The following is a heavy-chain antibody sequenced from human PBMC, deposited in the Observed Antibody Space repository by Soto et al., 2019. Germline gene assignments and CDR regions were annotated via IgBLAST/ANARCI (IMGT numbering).Heavy chain of an antibody. D-gene: IGHD6-19*01. CDR1: GYTFTSYG. CDR2: ISAYNGNT. J-gene: IGHJ5*02. CDR3: ARWLAVAGRGDWFDP. Sequence: GASVNVSCKASGYTFTSYGISWVRQAPGQGLEWMGWISAYNGNTNYAQKLQGRVTMTTDTSTSTAYMELRSLRSDDTAVYYCARWLAVAGRGDWFDPWGQGTLVTVSS. V-gene: IGHV1-18*01.